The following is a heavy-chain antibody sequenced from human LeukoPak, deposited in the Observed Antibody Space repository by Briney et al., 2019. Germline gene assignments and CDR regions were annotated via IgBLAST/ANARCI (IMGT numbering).Heavy chain of an antibody. Sequence: PSETLSLTCTVSGGSVSSGSYYWSWIRQPPGKGLEWIGNIYYSGSINYSPSLKSRVTMSVDTSKNQFSLKLSSVTAADTAVYYCARAVTASLYFDYWGQGTLVTVSS. CDR3: ARAVTASLYFDY. V-gene: IGHV4-61*01. CDR1: GGSVSSGSYY. J-gene: IGHJ4*02. CDR2: IYYSGSI. D-gene: IGHD2-21*02.